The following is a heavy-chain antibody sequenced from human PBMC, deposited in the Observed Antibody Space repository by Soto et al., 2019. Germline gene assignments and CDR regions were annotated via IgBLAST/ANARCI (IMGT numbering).Heavy chain of an antibody. D-gene: IGHD2-2*01. CDR1: GGSISSGGYY. Sequence: QVQLQESGPGLVKPSQTLSLTCTVSGGSISSGGYYWSWIRQHPGKGLEWIGYTYYSGSTYYNPSLKSRVTLSVYTSKNQFSLKLSSVTAADTAVYYCARVVAAKGYCISTSCQKGFDPWGQGTLVTVSS. V-gene: IGHV4-31*03. CDR2: TYYSGST. J-gene: IGHJ5*02. CDR3: ARVVAAKGYCISTSCQKGFDP.